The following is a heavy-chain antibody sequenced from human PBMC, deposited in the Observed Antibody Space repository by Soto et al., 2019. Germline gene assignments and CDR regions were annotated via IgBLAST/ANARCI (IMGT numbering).Heavy chain of an antibody. CDR3: ARGSTDYFDSTGYHGYFDF. J-gene: IGHJ4*02. V-gene: IGHV4-30-2*01. Sequence: SETLSLTCVVSGDSISSGQYSWAWIRQPSGKGLEWVGSISDTGITHYNPSLESRATISPDGSKNQFSLRLNSVTAADTAVYFCARGSTDYFDSTGYHGYFDFWGQGTLVTVSS. CDR1: GDSISSGQYS. D-gene: IGHD3-22*01. CDR2: ISDTGIT.